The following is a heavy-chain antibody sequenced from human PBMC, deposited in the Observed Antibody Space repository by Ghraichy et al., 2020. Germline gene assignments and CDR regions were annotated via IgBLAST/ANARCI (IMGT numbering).Heavy chain of an antibody. J-gene: IGHJ5*02. V-gene: IGHV4-61*03. D-gene: IGHD3-9*01. CDR3: ARDTYDFLTGYYDRLFDP. Sequence: SETLSLTCTVSGGSVASGNSYWSWIRQSPGKGLEWIGYIYHTGSTNYNPSLNSRLTISIDTSKNHFSLRLSSVTAADTAVYYCARDTYDFLTGYYDRLFDPWGQGTLVTVSS. CDR1: GGSVASGNSY. CDR2: IYHTGST.